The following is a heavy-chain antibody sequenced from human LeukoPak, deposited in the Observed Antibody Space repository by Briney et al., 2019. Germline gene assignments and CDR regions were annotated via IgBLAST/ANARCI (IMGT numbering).Heavy chain of an antibody. D-gene: IGHD3-3*01. CDR3: ARGVRVGRNYDFWSGYLSIKYYFDY. Sequence: ASVKVSCKASGYTFTSYDINWVRQATGQGLEWMGWMNPNSGNTGYAQKFQGRVTMTRNTSISTAYMELSSLRSEDTAVYYRARGVRVGRNYDFWSGYLSIKYYFDYWGQGTLVTVSS. CDR1: GYTFTSYD. V-gene: IGHV1-8*01. CDR2: MNPNSGNT. J-gene: IGHJ4*02.